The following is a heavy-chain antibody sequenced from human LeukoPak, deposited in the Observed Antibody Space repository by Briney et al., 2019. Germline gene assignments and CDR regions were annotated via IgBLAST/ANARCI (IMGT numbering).Heavy chain of an antibody. CDR1: GFTFNSYP. J-gene: IGHJ3*02. CDR3: VKESGFMVAPNSAFDI. V-gene: IGHV3-64D*06. Sequence: GGSLRLSCSASGFTFNSYPVHWVRQAPGKGLEYVSGISRNGGSAYYADSVKGRFTISRDNSKNTLYLQMSSLRAEDTAVYYCVKESGFMVAPNSAFDIWGQGTMVTVSS. D-gene: IGHD4/OR15-4a*01. CDR2: ISRNGGSA.